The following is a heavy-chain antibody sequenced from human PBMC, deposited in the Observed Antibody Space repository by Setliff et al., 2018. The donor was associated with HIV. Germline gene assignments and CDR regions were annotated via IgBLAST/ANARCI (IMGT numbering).Heavy chain of an antibody. D-gene: IGHD3-10*01. CDR2: IKQDGTEK. CDR1: GFTFSGTW. V-gene: IGHV3-7*01. J-gene: IGHJ5*02. CDR3: TAGHYGPNP. Sequence: HPGGSLRLSCAASGFTFSGTWMAWVRQAPGKGPEWVANIKQDGTEKHYMDSVKGRFTISRDNADRSIYLQMNSLKVEDTALYYCTAGHYGPNPWGQGTPVTVSS.